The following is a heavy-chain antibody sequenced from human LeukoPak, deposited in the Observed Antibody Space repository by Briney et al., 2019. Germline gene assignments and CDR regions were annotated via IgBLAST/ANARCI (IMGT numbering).Heavy chain of an antibody. Sequence: GGSLRLSCAASGFTFSSYAMSWVRQAPGKGLEWVSAISGSGGSTYYADSVKGRFIISSDNSKNTLYLQTNSLRAEDTAVYSCAKHLPHIVVVITEHPIDAFDIWGQGTMVTVSS. CDR1: GFTFSSYA. J-gene: IGHJ3*02. CDR3: AKHLPHIVVVITEHPIDAFDI. V-gene: IGHV3-23*01. CDR2: ISGSGGST. D-gene: IGHD3-22*01.